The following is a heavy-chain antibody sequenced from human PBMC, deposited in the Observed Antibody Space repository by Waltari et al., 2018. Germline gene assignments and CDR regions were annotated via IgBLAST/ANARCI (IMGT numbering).Heavy chain of an antibody. J-gene: IGHJ3*02. CDR3: ARVGTVDGSGWYAFDI. CDR1: GGSISSGSYY. CDR2: IYTSGSA. V-gene: IGHV4-61*02. Sequence: QVQLQESGPGLVKPSQTLSLTCTVSGGSISSGSYYWSWIRQPAGKGLEWIGRIYTSGSANYNPSLKRRVTISVDTSKNQFSLKLSSVTAADTAVYYCARVGTVDGSGWYAFDIWGQGTMVTVSS. D-gene: IGHD6-19*01.